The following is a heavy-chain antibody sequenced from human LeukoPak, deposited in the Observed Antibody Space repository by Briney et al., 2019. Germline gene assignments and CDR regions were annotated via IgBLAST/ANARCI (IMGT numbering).Heavy chain of an antibody. D-gene: IGHD4-23*01. Sequence: GGSLRLSCAASGFTFSTYSMNWVRQAPGKGLEWVSYISSRGSTIYYADSVKGRFTISRDNAKNSLYLQMNSLRAEDTAVYYCARDFRYGGNFDYWGQGTLVTVSS. CDR3: ARDFRYGGNFDY. CDR1: GFTFSTYS. J-gene: IGHJ4*02. V-gene: IGHV3-48*01. CDR2: ISSRGSTI.